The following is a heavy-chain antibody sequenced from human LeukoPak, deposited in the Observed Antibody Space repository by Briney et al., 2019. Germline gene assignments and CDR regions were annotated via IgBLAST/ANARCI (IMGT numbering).Heavy chain of an antibody. CDR2: INHSGST. V-gene: IGHV4-34*01. D-gene: IGHD3-16*02. J-gene: IGHJ6*02. Sequence: PSETLSLTCAVYGGSFSGYYWSWIRQPPGKGLEWIGEINHSGSTNYNPSLKSRVTISVDTSKNQFSLKLSSVTAADTAVYYCARAAVWGSYRSPPYYYYYGMDVWAKGPRSPSP. CDR1: GGSFSGYY. CDR3: ARAAVWGSYRSPPYYYYYGMDV.